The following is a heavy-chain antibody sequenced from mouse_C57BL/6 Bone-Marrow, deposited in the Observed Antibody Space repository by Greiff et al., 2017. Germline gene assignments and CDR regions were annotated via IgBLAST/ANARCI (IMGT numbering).Heavy chain of an antibody. V-gene: IGHV2-2*01. CDR1: GFSLTSYG. D-gene: IGHD1-1*01. CDR2: IWSGGST. J-gene: IGHJ3*01. Sequence: VHLVESGPGLVQPSQSLSITCTVSGFSLTSYGVHWVRQSPGKGLEWLGVIWSGGSTDYNAAFISRLSISKDNSKSQVFFKMNSLQADDTAIYYCARTLHYYGSSPWFAYWGQGTLVTVSA. CDR3: ARTLHYYGSSPWFAY.